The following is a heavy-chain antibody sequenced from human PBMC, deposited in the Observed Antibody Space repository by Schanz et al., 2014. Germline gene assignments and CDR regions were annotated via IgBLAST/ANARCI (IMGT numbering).Heavy chain of an antibody. CDR3: ARDGVDAAAGGNY. CDR1: RYTFNTYG. Sequence: QGQLVQSGPEVKEPGASVKVSCEASRYTFNTYGLNWVRQAPGQGLEWMGWISAYNGNMNYAPKFQGRVTMTRDTSTSTVYMELSSLRSEDTAVYYCARDGVDAAAGGNYWGQGTLVTVSS. J-gene: IGHJ4*02. CDR2: ISAYNGNM. D-gene: IGHD6-13*01. V-gene: IGHV1-18*01.